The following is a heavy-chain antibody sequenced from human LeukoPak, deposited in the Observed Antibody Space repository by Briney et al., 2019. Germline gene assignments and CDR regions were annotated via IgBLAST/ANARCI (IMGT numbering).Heavy chain of an antibody. J-gene: IGHJ4*02. CDR2: IYHSGST. D-gene: IGHD6-19*01. CDR3: ARGVAVAMEEDYFDY. Sequence: PSETLSLTCAASGGSISSGGYSWSWIRQPPGKGLEWIGYIYHSGSTYYNPSLKSRVTISVDRSKNQFSLKLSSVTAADTAVYYCARGVAVAMEEDYFDYWGQGTLVTVSS. V-gene: IGHV4-30-2*01. CDR1: GGSISSGGYS.